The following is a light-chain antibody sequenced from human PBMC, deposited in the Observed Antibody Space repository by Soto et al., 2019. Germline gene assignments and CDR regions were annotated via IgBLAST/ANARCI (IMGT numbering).Light chain of an antibody. CDR1: SSDVGGYKY. V-gene: IGLV2-14*01. J-gene: IGLJ1*01. CDR2: EVS. CDR3: RSYTSTSTYV. Sequence: QSALTQPASVSGSPGQSITISCTGTSSDVGGYKYVSWYQQHPGKAPKLMIYEVSNRPSGVSNRFSGSKSGYTASLTISGLQAEDEADYYCRSYTSTSTYVFGTGTKLTVL.